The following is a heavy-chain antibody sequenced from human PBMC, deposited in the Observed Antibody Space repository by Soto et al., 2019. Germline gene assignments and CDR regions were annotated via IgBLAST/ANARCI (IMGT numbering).Heavy chain of an antibody. Sequence: GSLRLSCVVSVFPFGANAMSWVRQAPGKGLEWVSGLSNTGRRTSYADSVKGRFNISRDNSENTVYLQMNSLRVEDTAVYYCATEMGATQGPFDNWGQGTLVTVPQ. CDR3: ATEMGATQGPFDN. CDR2: LSNTGRRT. D-gene: IGHD1-26*01. CDR1: VFPFGANA. V-gene: IGHV3-23*01. J-gene: IGHJ4*02.